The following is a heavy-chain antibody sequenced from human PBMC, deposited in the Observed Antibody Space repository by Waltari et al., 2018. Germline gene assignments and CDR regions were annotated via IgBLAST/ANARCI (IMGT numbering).Heavy chain of an antibody. J-gene: IGHJ4*02. Sequence: QVQLVQSGAEVTKPGSSVKVSCKASGGPFSSYAISWGRQAPGQGLEWMGGIIPIFGTANYAQKFQSRVTITADESTSTAYMELSSLGSEDTAVYYCARDGAGGELDYWGQGTLVTVSS. V-gene: IGHV1-69*01. D-gene: IGHD7-27*01. CDR3: ARDGAGGELDY. CDR1: GGPFSSYA. CDR2: IIPIFGTA.